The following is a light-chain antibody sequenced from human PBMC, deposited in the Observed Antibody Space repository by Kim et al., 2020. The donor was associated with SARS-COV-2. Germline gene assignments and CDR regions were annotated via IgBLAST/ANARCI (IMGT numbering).Light chain of an antibody. CDR2: VAS. CDR3: QQYGSSPYT. Sequence: LPPGERATRSCRASQSVDSNYLAWFQQTPGQAPRLLIYVASSRATGIPDRFSGSGSGTDFTLTISRLEPEDFAVYYCQQYGSSPYTFGQGTKLEIK. CDR1: QSVDSNY. V-gene: IGKV3-20*01. J-gene: IGKJ2*01.